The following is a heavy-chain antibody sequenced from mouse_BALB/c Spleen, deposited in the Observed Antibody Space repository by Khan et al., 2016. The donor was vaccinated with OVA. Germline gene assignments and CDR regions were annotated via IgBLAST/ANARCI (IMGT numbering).Heavy chain of an antibody. CDR2: IWAGGST. Sequence: QVQLKESGPGLVAPSQSLSITCTVSGFSLTSYGVHWVRQPPGKGLEWLGVIWAGGSTNYNSALMSRLSISKDNSKSQVFLKMNSLQTDDTAMYYCAMDYGNYGWYFDVWGEGTTVTVSS. D-gene: IGHD2-1*01. V-gene: IGHV2-9*02. CDR3: AMDYGNYGWYFDV. CDR1: GFSLTSYG. J-gene: IGHJ1*01.